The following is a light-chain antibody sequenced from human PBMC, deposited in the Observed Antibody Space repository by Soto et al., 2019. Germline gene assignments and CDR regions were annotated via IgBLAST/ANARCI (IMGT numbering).Light chain of an antibody. J-gene: IGKJ5*01. CDR2: AAS. Sequence: DIQMTQSPSSLSGSVGDRVTITCRASENISRHLNWYQQKPGKAPKLLIYAASSLQNGVPSRFRGGGSRTDFTLTISNLQPEDVATYYCQQTYTTLSITFGQGTRLESK. CDR3: QQTYTTLSIT. CDR1: ENISRH. V-gene: IGKV1-39*01.